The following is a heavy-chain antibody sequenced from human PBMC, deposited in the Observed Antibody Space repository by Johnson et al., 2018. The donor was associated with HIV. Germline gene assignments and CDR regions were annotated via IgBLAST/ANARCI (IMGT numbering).Heavy chain of an antibody. CDR3: TTGTSWYGAITFDI. J-gene: IGHJ3*02. D-gene: IGHD6-13*01. Sequence: QVQLVESGGGLVKPGGSLRLSCAASGFSFSDHYMSWIRQAPGKGLEWVSYISSSGSTIYYADSVKGRFTVSRDNAKNSLYLQMNSLKTEDTAVYYCTTGTSWYGAITFDIWGQGTMVTVSS. CDR1: GFSFSDHY. V-gene: IGHV3-11*01. CDR2: ISSSGSTI.